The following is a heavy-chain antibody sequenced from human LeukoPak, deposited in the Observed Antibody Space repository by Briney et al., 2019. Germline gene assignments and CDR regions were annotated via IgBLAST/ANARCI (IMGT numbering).Heavy chain of an antibody. CDR2: ISYDGSKK. CDR1: GFTFSSYG. V-gene: IGHV3-30*18. Sequence: PGGSLRLSCAASGFTFSSYGMHWVRQAPGKGLEWVAVISYDGSKKYYADSVKGRFTISRDNSKNTLYLQMNSLRAEDTAVYYCVKDQLALTRRGAFDIWGQGTMVTVSS. J-gene: IGHJ3*02. D-gene: IGHD6-13*01. CDR3: VKDQLALTRRGAFDI.